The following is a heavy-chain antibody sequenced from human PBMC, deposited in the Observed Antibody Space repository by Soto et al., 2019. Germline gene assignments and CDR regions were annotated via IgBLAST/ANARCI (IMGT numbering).Heavy chain of an antibody. CDR3: ARDPDHYYYGIDV. Sequence: ASVKVSCKASGYTFSSHAIHWVRQAPGQGLEWMGWINVGNGNTKYSQKFQGRVTITRDTSASIAYMELSSLRSEDTSVYFCARDPDHYYYGIDVWGQGTTVTVSS. V-gene: IGHV1-3*01. CDR1: GYTFSSHA. CDR2: INVGNGNT. J-gene: IGHJ6*02.